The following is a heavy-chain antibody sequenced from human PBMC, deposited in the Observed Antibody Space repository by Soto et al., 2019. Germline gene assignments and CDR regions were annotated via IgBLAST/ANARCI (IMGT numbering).Heavy chain of an antibody. CDR2: IFHNGNT. J-gene: IGHJ3*01. CDR1: DNSISDYY. V-gene: IGHV4-59*01. Sequence: QVQLLASGPGLVKPSETLSLTCTVSDNSISDYYWSWIRQPPGKGLEWIGDIFHNGNTNYNPSLNRQVTMSDETSKNQFSMRLSSVTAADTALYYCARDVGGTVTLEAAFDFGGQGTMVTVS. D-gene: IGHD4-17*01. CDR3: ARDVGGTVTLEAAFDF.